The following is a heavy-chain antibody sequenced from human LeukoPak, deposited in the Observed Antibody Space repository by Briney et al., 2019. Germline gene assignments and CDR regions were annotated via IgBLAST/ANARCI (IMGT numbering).Heavy chain of an antibody. Sequence: ASVKVSCKASGYTFTSYGISWVRQAPGQGLEWTGWISAYSGNTNYAQKLQGRVTMTTDTSTSTAYMELRSLRSDDTAVYYCARDLRAYYYDSSGYYFDYWGQGTLVTVSS. V-gene: IGHV1-18*01. CDR1: GYTFTSYG. CDR2: ISAYSGNT. CDR3: ARDLRAYYYDSSGYYFDY. D-gene: IGHD3-22*01. J-gene: IGHJ4*02.